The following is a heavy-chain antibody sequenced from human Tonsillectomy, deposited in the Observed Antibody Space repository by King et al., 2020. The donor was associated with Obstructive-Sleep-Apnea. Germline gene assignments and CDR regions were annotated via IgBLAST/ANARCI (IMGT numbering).Heavy chain of an antibody. CDR2: IRSKANSYAT. CDR3: TRPSYCSSTSCSPRDY. Sequence: QLVQSGGGLVQPGGSLKLSCAASGFTFSGSAMHWVRQASGKGLEWVGRIRSKANSYATAYAASVKGRFTISRDDSKNTAYLQMNSLKTEDTAVYYCTRPSYCSSTSCSPRDYWGQGTLVTVSS. CDR1: GFTFSGSA. V-gene: IGHV3-73*01. D-gene: IGHD2-2*01. J-gene: IGHJ4*02.